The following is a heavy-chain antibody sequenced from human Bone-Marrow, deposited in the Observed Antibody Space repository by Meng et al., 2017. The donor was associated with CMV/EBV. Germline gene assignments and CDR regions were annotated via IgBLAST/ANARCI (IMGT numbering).Heavy chain of an antibody. D-gene: IGHD6-6*01. V-gene: IGHV3-7*01. CDR2: IKQDGSEK. Sequence: GGSLRLSCAASGFTFSSYWMSWVRQAPGKGLEWVANIKQDGSEKYYVDSVKGRFTISRDNAKNSLYLQMNSLRAEDTAVYYCARDSRGLSFLAARHNYYSMDVWGQRTTVTVSS. J-gene: IGHJ6*02. CDR1: GFTFSSYW. CDR3: ARDSRGLSFLAARHNYYSMDV.